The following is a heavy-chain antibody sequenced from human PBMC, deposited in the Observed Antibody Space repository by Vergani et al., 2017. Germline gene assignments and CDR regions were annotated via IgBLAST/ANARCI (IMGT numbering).Heavy chain of an antibody. J-gene: IGHJ4*02. CDR1: GGTFSSYA. CDR2: IIPIFGTA. D-gene: IGHD3-22*01. V-gene: IGHV1-69*18. CDR3: ASDTEIYYYDSSGYN. Sequence: QVQLVQSGAEVKKPGSSVKVSCKASGGTFSSYAISWVRQAPGQGLEWMGRIIPIFGTANYSQKFQGRVTITADESTSTAYLERSSLRSEDTAVYYCASDTEIYYYDSSGYNWGQGTLVTVSS.